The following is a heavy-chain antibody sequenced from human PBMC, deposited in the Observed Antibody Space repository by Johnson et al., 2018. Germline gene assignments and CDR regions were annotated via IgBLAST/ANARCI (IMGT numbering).Heavy chain of an antibody. CDR1: GFIFRSYD. J-gene: IGHJ1*01. CDR3: AHGPVVGGDIAEFHH. CDR2: LSYDGRKR. V-gene: IGHV3-30*03. Sequence: QVQLAQSGGGVVQPGTSLRLSCAASGFIFRSYDMHWVRPVPGKGLEWVPGLSYDGRKRSYAASLKGRLTISRDNSKNTVYPQMDSLRGEDTAMYYCAHGPVVGGDIAEFHHWGQGTLVTVSS. D-gene: IGHD2-2*01.